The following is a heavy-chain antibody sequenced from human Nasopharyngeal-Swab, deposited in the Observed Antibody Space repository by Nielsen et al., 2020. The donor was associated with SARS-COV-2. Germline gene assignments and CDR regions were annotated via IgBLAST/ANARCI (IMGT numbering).Heavy chain of an antibody. Sequence: GGSLRLSCTTSGFTFGDYAMNWVRQAPGKGLEWVSSISSRSSNIYYADSVKGRFTISRDNAKNSLYLQMNSLRAEDTAVYYCARDIGGGRYGSDYWGQGTLVTVSS. CDR2: ISSRSSNI. CDR1: GFTFGDYA. J-gene: IGHJ4*02. CDR3: ARDIGGGRYGSDY. D-gene: IGHD3-16*01. V-gene: IGHV3-21*01.